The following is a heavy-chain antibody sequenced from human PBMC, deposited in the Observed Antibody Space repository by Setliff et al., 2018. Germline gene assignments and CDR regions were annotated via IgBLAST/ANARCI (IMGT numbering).Heavy chain of an antibody. CDR1: GYTFTSYA. CDR3: ARDGFEIVVVPAAIYYYYYMDV. Sequence: ASVKVSCKASGYTFTSYAMNWVRQAPGQRLEWMGWINAGNGNTEYSQKFQGRVTITRDTSASTAYMELSSLRSEDTAVYYCARDGFEIVVVPAAIYYYYYMDVWGKGTTVTVSS. J-gene: IGHJ6*03. D-gene: IGHD2-2*01. V-gene: IGHV1-3*01. CDR2: INAGNGNT.